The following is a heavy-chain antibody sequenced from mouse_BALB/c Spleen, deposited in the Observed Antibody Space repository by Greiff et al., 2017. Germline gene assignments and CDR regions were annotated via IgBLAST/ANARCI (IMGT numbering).Heavy chain of an antibody. J-gene: IGHJ2*01. V-gene: IGHV1-55*01. CDR3: ARGDY. Sequence: VQLQQPGAELVKPGTSVKLSCKASGYNFTSYWINWVKLRPGQGLEWIGDIYPGSGSTNYNEKFKSKATLTVDTSSSTAYMQHSSLASEDSALYYCARGDYWGQGTTLTVSS. CDR2: IYPGSGST. CDR1: GYNFTSYW.